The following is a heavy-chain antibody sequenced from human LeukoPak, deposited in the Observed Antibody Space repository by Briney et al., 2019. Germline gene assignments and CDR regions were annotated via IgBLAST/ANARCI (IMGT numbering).Heavy chain of an antibody. D-gene: IGHD6-13*01. CDR2: IIPIFGTA. J-gene: IGHJ4*02. Sequence: ASVKVSCKASGGTFSSYAISWVRQAPGQGLEWMGGIIPIFGTANYAQKFQSRVTITADESTSTAYMELSSLRSEDTAVYYCARGTRTEIAAPFDYWGQGTLVTVSS. CDR3: ARGTRTEIAAPFDY. V-gene: IGHV1-69*01. CDR1: GGTFSSYA.